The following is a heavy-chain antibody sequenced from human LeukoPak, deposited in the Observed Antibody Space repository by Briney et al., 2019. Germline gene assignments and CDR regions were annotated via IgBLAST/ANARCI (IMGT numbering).Heavy chain of an antibody. CDR3: ARHVLSGYLNYWYFDL. V-gene: IGHV4-59*08. CDR1: GGSISGYY. J-gene: IGHJ2*01. CDR2: LHYSGST. Sequence: SETLSLTCTVSGGSISGYYWSWIRQPPGKGLEWIGYLHYSGSTNYSPSLESRVIISADTSMDQFSLKLTSVTAADTAVYYCARHVLSGYLNYWYFDLWGRGTLVTVSS. D-gene: IGHD3-3*01.